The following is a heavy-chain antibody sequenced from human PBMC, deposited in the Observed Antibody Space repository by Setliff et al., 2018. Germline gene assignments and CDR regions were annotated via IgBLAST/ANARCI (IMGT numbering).Heavy chain of an antibody. J-gene: IGHJ4*02. CDR2: INNYSFKT. V-gene: IGHV1-18*01. CDR3: ARINFYVSSGYYYAPEL. CDR1: GYTFTNYG. D-gene: IGHD3-22*01. Sequence: VASVKVSCKTSGYTFTNYGITWVRQAPGQGLEWMGWINNYSFKTNYPQKFLGRVTVTTDTSTGTAYMELGSLTSDDTAIYYCARINFYVSSGYYYAPELWGQGTTVTVSS.